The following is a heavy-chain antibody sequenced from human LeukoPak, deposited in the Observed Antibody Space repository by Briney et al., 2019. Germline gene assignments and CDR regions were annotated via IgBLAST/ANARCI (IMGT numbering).Heavy chain of an antibody. CDR3: ARHPSYYDFWSGYFDY. CDR1: GYSFTSYW. Sequence: GESLKISRKGSGYSFTSYWIGWVRQMPGKGLEWMGIIYPGDSDTRYSPSFQGQVTISADKSISTAYLQWSSLKASDTAMYYCARHPSYYDFWSGYFDYWGQGTLVTVSS. D-gene: IGHD3-3*01. CDR2: IYPGDSDT. J-gene: IGHJ4*02. V-gene: IGHV5-51*01.